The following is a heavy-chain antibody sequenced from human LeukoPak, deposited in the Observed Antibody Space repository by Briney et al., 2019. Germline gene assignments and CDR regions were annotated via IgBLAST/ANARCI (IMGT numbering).Heavy chain of an antibody. CDR3: ARGERYSGSYSWFDP. J-gene: IGHJ5*02. CDR2: IYYSGST. Sequence: SETLSLTCSVSGGSISSTNYYWDWIRQPPGKGLEWIGSIYYSGSTYYNPSLKSRVTISVDTSKNQFSLKLSSVTAADTAVYYCARGERYSGSYSWFDPWGQGTLVTVSS. V-gene: IGHV4-39*07. D-gene: IGHD1-26*01. CDR1: GGSISSTNYY.